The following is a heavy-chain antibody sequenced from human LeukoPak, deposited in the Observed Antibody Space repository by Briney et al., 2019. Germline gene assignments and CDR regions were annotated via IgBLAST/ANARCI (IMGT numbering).Heavy chain of an antibody. V-gene: IGHV4-34*01. J-gene: IGHJ6*02. D-gene: IGHD6-19*01. CDR1: GGSXTTYY. CDR3: ARGRDSSGWYERYYYYGMDV. Sequence: SETLSLTCTVSGGSXTTYYWSWIRQPPGKGLEWIGEINHSGSTNYNPSLKSRVTISVDTSKNQFSLKLSSVTAADTAVYYCARGRDSSGWYERYYYYGMDVWGQGTTVTVSS. CDR2: INHSGST.